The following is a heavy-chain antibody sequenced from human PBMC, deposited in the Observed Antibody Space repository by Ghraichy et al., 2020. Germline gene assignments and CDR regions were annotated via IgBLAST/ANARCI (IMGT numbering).Heavy chain of an antibody. J-gene: IGHJ4*02. CDR1: GGSISSSGYY. CDR3: ARPVSSGWYEGGFDY. D-gene: IGHD6-19*01. CDR2: IHYSGIT. V-gene: IGHV4-39*01. Sequence: SETLSLTCTVSGGSISSSGYYWGWIRQTPGKGLEWTASIHYSGITYYNPSLKSRVTISVDTSKNQFSLNLRSVTAADTAMYYCARPVSSGWYEGGFDYWGQGTLVTVSS.